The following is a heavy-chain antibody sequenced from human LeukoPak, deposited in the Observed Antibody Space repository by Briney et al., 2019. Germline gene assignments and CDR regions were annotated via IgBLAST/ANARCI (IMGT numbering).Heavy chain of an antibody. J-gene: IGHJ3*02. Sequence: VASVKVSCKASGYTFTGYYMHWVRQAPGQGLEWMGWIYPNSGGTNYAQKFQGRVTMTRDTSISTAYMELSRLRSDDTAVYYCARLPTVNDAFDIWGQGTMVTVSS. CDR3: ARLPTVNDAFDI. CDR1: GYTFTGYY. D-gene: IGHD4-11*01. CDR2: IYPNSGGT. V-gene: IGHV1-2*02.